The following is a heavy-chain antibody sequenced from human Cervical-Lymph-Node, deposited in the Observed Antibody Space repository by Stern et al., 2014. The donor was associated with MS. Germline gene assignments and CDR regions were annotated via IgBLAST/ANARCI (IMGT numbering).Heavy chain of an antibody. J-gene: IGHJ5*02. V-gene: IGHV3-11*01. D-gene: IGHD3-3*01. CDR1: GFSFSDYY. Sequence: VQLVESGGGLVKPGGSLRLSCAASGFSFSDYYMSWIRQAPGQGLEWVSHISGYGSTIFYADSVKGRFTISRDNAKNSLYLQMNSLRAEDTAVYYCARESLGFWSGQLSWFDPWGQGTLVTVSS. CDR3: ARESLGFWSGQLSWFDP. CDR2: ISGYGSTI.